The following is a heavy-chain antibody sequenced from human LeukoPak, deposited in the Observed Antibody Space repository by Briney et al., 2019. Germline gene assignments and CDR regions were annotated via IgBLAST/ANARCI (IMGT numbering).Heavy chain of an antibody. D-gene: IGHD5/OR15-5a*01. CDR3: TRDRSGFGVYAQRWPLDY. Sequence: ASVKVSCRASGYTFTSSGISWVRQARGQGLEWMGWISAYNGDTDYARKFQGRVTMTTDITTSKAYMELRSLRSDDTAVYYCTRDRSGFGVYAQRWPLDYWGQGTLVTVSS. CDR2: ISAYNGDT. J-gene: IGHJ4*02. CDR1: GYTFTSSG. V-gene: IGHV1-18*01.